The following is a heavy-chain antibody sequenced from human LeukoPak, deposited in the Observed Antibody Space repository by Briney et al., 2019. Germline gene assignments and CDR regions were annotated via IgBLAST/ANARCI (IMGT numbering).Heavy chain of an antibody. CDR1: GGSFSGYY. V-gene: IGHV4-34*01. D-gene: IGHD5-24*01. CDR2: INHSGST. CDR3: ARDEDGYNLSYNWFDP. Sequence: PSETLSLTCAVYGGSFSGYYWSWIRQPPGKGLEWIGEINHSGSTNYNPSLKSRVTISVDTSKNQFSLKLSSVTAADTAVYYCARDEDGYNLSYNWFDPWGQGTLVTVSS. J-gene: IGHJ5*02.